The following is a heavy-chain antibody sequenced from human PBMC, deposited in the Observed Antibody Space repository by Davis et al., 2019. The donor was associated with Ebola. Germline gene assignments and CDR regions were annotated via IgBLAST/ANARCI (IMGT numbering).Heavy chain of an antibody. J-gene: IGHJ4*02. V-gene: IGHV4-4*07. CDR3: ARDLADY. CDR1: GISITGHY. CDR2: IHSSGST. Sequence: PSETLSLTCTVSGISITGHYWNWFRQPAGKRLEWIGRIHSSGSTDYNPSLKNRVTMSVDKPSNQFSLKLTSVTAADTAVYYCARDLADYWGQGTQVTVSS.